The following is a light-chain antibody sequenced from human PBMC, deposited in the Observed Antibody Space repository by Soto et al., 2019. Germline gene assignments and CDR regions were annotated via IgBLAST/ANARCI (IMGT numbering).Light chain of an antibody. CDR3: QQYDNLSIT. J-gene: IGKJ4*01. V-gene: IGKV1-33*01. CDR1: QDISNY. CDR2: DAS. Sequence: DIQMTQSPSSLSASVGDRVTITCQASQDISNYLNWYQQKPGKAPKLLIYDASNLETGVPSRFSGSGSGTDFTFTIRSLQPDDMATYYCQQYDNLSITFGGGTKVHIK.